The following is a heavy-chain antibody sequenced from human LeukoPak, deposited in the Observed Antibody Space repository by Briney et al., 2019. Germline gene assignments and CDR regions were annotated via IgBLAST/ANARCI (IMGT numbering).Heavy chain of an antibody. CDR2: IYYSGST. J-gene: IGHJ4*02. CDR1: GGSISSYY. D-gene: IGHD5-18*01. CDR3: ARGGWYTYGTVYFDY. V-gene: IGHV4-59*01. Sequence: SETLSLTCAVSGGSISSYYWSWIRQPPGKGLEWIGNIYYSGSTNYNPSLKSRVTISVDTSKNQFSLKLSSVTAADTAVYYCARGGWYTYGTVYFDYWGQGTLVTVSS.